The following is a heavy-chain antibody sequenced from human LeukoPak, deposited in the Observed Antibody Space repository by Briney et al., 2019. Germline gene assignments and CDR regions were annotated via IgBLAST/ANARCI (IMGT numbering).Heavy chain of an antibody. CDR3: ARGRPRYYYDSSGDFDY. D-gene: IGHD3-22*01. V-gene: IGHV3-23*01. Sequence: PGGSLTLSCAASGFTFSYYAVHWVRQAPAKGLEWVTTISGGGTSTYYADSVKGRFTISRDNSKNTLYLQMNSLRAEDPAVYYCARGRPRYYYDSSGDFDYWGQGTLVTVSS. J-gene: IGHJ4*02. CDR2: ISGGGTST. CDR1: GFTFSYYA.